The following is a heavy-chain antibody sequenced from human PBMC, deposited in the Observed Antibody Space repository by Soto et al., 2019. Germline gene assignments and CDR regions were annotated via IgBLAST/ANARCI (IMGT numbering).Heavy chain of an antibody. J-gene: IGHJ4*02. CDR2: IYYSGST. Sequence: PSETLSLTCTVSGGSISSYYWSWIRQPPGKGLEWIGYIYYSGSTNYNPSLKSRVTISVDTSKNQFSLKLSSVTAADTAVYYCARISAVLGSGYYFYFDYWGQGTLVTVSS. CDR1: GGSISSYY. V-gene: IGHV4-59*01. D-gene: IGHD3-22*01. CDR3: ARISAVLGSGYYFYFDY.